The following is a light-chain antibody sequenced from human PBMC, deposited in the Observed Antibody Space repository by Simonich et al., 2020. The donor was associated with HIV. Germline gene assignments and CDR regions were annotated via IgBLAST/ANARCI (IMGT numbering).Light chain of an antibody. V-gene: IGLV1-51*01. CDR1: SSNIGSNY. J-gene: IGLJ3*02. Sequence: QSVLTQPPSASGTPGQRVTISCSGSSSNIGSNYVYWYQQLPGTAPKLLIYDHNKRPSGMPDRFSGSKSGTSATLGITGLQTGDEADYYCGTWDSSLSAWVFGGGTKLTVL. CDR3: GTWDSSLSAWV. CDR2: DHN.